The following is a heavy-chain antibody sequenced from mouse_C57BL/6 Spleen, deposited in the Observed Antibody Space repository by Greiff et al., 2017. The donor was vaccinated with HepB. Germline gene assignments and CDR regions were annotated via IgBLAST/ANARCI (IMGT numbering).Heavy chain of an antibody. Sequence: QVQLQQPGAELVKPGASVKLSCKASGYTFTSYWMHWVKQRPGQGLEWIGMIHPNSGSTNYNEKFKSKATLTVDKSSSTAYMQLSSLTSEDSAVYYCARGDGNYGGDYAMDYWGQGTSVTVSS. D-gene: IGHD2-1*01. CDR2: IHPNSGST. CDR3: ARGDGNYGGDYAMDY. J-gene: IGHJ4*01. V-gene: IGHV1-64*01. CDR1: GYTFTSYW.